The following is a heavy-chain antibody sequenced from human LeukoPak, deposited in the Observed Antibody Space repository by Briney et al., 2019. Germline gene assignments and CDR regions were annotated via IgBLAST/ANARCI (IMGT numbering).Heavy chain of an antibody. Sequence: PGGSLRLSCAASRFTFSSYAMSGVRQAPGKGLEWVSAISGSGGSTYYADSVKGRFTISRDNSKNTLYLQMNSLRAEDTAVYYCAKVGGFSDAFDIWGQGTMVTVSS. CDR3: AKVGGFSDAFDI. CDR1: RFTFSSYA. J-gene: IGHJ3*02. CDR2: ISGSGGST. V-gene: IGHV3-23*01.